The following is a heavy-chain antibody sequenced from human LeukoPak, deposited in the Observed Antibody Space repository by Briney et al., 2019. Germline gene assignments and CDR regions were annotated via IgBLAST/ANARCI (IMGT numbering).Heavy chain of an antibody. J-gene: IGHJ4*02. CDR1: GGSISSLY. CDR2: VYNSGST. V-gene: IGHV4-59*11. Sequence: SETLSLTCTVSGGSISSLYWSWIRQPPGKGLEWIGYVYNSGSTIYNPSLKSRVTISVDMSKNQFSLKLRSVTAADTAVYYCARAKNYFDYWGQETLVTVSS. CDR3: ARAKNYFDY.